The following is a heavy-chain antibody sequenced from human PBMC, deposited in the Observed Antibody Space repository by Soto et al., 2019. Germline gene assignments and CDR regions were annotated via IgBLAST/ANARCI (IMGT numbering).Heavy chain of an antibody. CDR3: ARAEIMITFGGVIVNHAFDI. D-gene: IGHD3-16*02. J-gene: IGHJ3*02. V-gene: IGHV1-8*01. CDR1: GYTYTSND. Sequence: ASVKLSRKDSGYTYTSNDINWVRQATKQGLEWMGWMNPNSGNTGYAQKFQGRVTMTRNTSISTAYMELSSLRSEDTAVYYCARAEIMITFGGVIVNHAFDIWGQGTMVTVSS. CDR2: MNPNSGNT.